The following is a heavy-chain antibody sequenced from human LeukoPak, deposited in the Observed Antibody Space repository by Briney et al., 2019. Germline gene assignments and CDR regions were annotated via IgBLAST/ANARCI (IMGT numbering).Heavy chain of an antibody. Sequence: VASVKVSCKASGYTFTGYYMHWVRQAPGQGLELMGWINPNSGGTNYAQKFQGRVTMTRDTSISTAYMELSRLRSDDTAVYYCAREGDEWELLGRGFDYWGQGTLVTVSS. CDR1: GYTFTGYY. D-gene: IGHD1-26*01. J-gene: IGHJ4*02. V-gene: IGHV1-2*02. CDR2: INPNSGGT. CDR3: AREGDEWELLGRGFDY.